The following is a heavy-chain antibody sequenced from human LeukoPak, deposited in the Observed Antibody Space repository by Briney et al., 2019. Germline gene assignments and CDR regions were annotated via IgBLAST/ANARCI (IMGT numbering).Heavy chain of an antibody. D-gene: IGHD2-2*01. J-gene: IGHJ5*02. Sequence: ASVKVSCKASGYTFTSYDINWARQATGQGLEWMGWMNPNSGNTGYAQKFQGRVTMTRNTSISTAYMELSSLRSEDTAVYYCARGRYCSSISCLLWFDPWGQGTLVTVSS. CDR2: MNPNSGNT. CDR1: GYTFTSYD. V-gene: IGHV1-8*01. CDR3: ARGRYCSSISCLLWFDP.